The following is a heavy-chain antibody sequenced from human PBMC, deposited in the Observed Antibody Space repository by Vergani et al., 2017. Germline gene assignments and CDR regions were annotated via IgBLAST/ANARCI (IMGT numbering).Heavy chain of an antibody. CDR1: GFTFIMHA. J-gene: IGHJ4*02. CDR2: LSASDRRT. V-gene: IGHV3-23*01. Sequence: EVQLLESGGDLVQPGGSLRLSCAASGFTFIMHAMSWVRQAPGKGLEWVSTLSASDRRTHYADSVKGRFTISRDNARNSLYLQMNSLRAEDTAVYYCASNFWNGAYWGQGTLVTVSS. CDR3: ASNFWNGAY. D-gene: IGHD3-3*01.